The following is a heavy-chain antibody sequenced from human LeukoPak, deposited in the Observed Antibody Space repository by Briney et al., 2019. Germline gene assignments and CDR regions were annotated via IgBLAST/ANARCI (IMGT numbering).Heavy chain of an antibody. CDR1: GYSFTSYW. CDR3: ASSDGHGYFDY. Sequence: GESLKISCQGSGYSFTSYWSGGVRQMPGKGMEWMGIIYPGDSDTRYSPSFQGQVTISADKSISTAYLQWSSLKASDTAMYYCASSDGHGYFDYWGQGTLVTVSS. J-gene: IGHJ4*02. D-gene: IGHD5-24*01. CDR2: IYPGDSDT. V-gene: IGHV5-51*03.